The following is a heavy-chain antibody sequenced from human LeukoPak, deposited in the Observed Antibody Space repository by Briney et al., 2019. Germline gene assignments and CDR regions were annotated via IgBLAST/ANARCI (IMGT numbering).Heavy chain of an antibody. Sequence: PGGSLRLSCAASGFTFSSYSMNWVRQAPGKGLEWVSSISSSSSYIYYADSVKGRFTISRDNAKNSLYLQMNSLRAEDTAVYYCARVFWRDCTSNTCFNWLDPWGQGTLVTVSS. CDR1: GFTFSSYS. CDR3: ARVFWRDCTSNTCFNWLDP. J-gene: IGHJ5*02. D-gene: IGHD2/OR15-2a*01. V-gene: IGHV3-21*01. CDR2: ISSSSSYI.